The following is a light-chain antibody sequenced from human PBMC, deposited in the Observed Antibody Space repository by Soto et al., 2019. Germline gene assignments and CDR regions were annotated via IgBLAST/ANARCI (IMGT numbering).Light chain of an antibody. V-gene: IGKV1-39*01. CDR2: AAS. CDR3: QQSYDAGFT. CDR1: QNIQNS. J-gene: IGKJ4*01. Sequence: DIRLTQSPSSLSASVGDRVTITCRASQNIQNSLNWYQQQPGKAPKLLIYAASSLERGVSSRFSGGGSGTDFTLTINSLQPEDFASYFCQQSYDAGFTFGGGTKVEIK.